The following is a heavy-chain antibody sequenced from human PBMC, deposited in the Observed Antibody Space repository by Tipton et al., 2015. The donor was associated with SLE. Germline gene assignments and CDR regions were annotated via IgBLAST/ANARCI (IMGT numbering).Heavy chain of an antibody. J-gene: IGHJ3*02. V-gene: IGHV4-59*12. CDR2: VYYTGST. CDR3: ARDNWGKSEVRAFDI. D-gene: IGHD3-16*01. Sequence: TLSLTCTVSGGSINSFYWSWIRQPPGKELEWIGHVYYTGSTDYNPSLRGRVTISVDTSKNQFSLKLNSVTAADTAVYFCARDNWGKSEVRAFDIWGPGTVVTVSS. CDR1: GGSINSFY.